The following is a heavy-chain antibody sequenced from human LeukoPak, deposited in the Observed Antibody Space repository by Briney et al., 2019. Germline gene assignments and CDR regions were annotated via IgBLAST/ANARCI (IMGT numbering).Heavy chain of an antibody. CDR2: INPSGGST. J-gene: IGHJ4*02. Sequence: ASVNVSCKASGYTFNNHYMYWVRQAPGQGLEWMGVINPSGGSTSYAQKFQGRVTMTRDTSTRTVYMELSSLRSEDTAVYYCARDLFISRRKPYYFDYWGQGTLVTVSS. V-gene: IGHV1-46*02. CDR1: GYTFNNHY. CDR3: ARDLFISRRKPYYFDY. D-gene: IGHD3-22*01.